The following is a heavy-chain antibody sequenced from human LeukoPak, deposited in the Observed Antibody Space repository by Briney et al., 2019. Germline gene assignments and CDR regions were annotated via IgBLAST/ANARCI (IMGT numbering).Heavy chain of an antibody. D-gene: IGHD2-2*01. CDR3: ANGDIVVVPAAIGYFQH. CDR2: IRYDGSNK. Sequence: GGSLRLSCAASGFTFSSYGMHWVRQAPGKGLEWVAFIRYDGSNKYYADSVKGRFTISRDNSKNTLYLQMNSLRAEDTAVYYCANGDIVVVPAAIGYFQHWGQGTLVTISS. V-gene: IGHV3-30*02. CDR1: GFTFSSYG. J-gene: IGHJ1*01.